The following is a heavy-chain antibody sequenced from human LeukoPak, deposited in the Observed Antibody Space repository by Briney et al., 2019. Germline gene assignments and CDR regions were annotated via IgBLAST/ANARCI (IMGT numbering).Heavy chain of an antibody. CDR2: RNPNSGNT. J-gene: IGHJ5*02. D-gene: IGHD3-10*01. CDR3: ARLMVRGDTVYWVDP. V-gene: IGHV1-8*03. Sequence: ASVTASCKASGYTFTSYDINWVRQATGQGLEWMGWRNPNSGNTGYAQKFQGRLTITRNTSISTAYMELSSLKAEDTAVYDRARLMVRGDTVYWVDPWGQGNLVTVSS. CDR1: GYTFTSYD.